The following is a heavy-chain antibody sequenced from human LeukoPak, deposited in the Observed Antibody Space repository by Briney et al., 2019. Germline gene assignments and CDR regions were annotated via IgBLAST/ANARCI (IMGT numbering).Heavy chain of an antibody. CDR3: ATDRGWRTSGYYLYYFEY. Sequence: GGSLRLFCAASGFIFTNYFMSWVRQAPGKGLEWVASIKHDGSEKYYVDSVRGRFTISRDNTMNSLYLQMSSPRAEDTAVYYCATDRGWRTSGYYLYYFEYWGQGTLVTYSS. CDR2: IKHDGSEK. J-gene: IGHJ4*02. CDR1: GFIFTNYF. V-gene: IGHV3-7*01. D-gene: IGHD3-3*01.